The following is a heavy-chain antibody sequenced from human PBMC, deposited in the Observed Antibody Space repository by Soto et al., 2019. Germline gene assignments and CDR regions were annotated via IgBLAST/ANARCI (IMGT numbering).Heavy chain of an antibody. CDR1: GYTFTSYD. V-gene: IGHV1-8*01. D-gene: IGHD1-1*01. Sequence: QVQLVQSGAEVKKPGASVKVSCKASGYTFTSYDINWVRQATGQGLEWMGWMNPNSGNTGNAQKFQGRVTMTRSTSISTAYMALSSLRSEDSAVYYCDCETTGTTSMDVWGQGTTVTVSS. J-gene: IGHJ6*02. CDR3: DCETTGTTSMDV. CDR2: MNPNSGNT.